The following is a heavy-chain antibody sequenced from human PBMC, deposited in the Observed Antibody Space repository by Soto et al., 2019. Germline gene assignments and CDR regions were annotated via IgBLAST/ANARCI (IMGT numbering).Heavy chain of an antibody. J-gene: IGHJ3*02. V-gene: IGHV4-39*01. CDR3: AKLKKVTSRSGDAFDI. CDR2: IYYSGNT. CDR1: GGSISSSSFF. Sequence: QLQLQESGPTVMKPSETLSLTCSVSGGSISSSSFFWGWIRRPPGQGLEWIGHIYYSGNTYYNPSLKSRVTVSVDTSRHQFFLKMTSVTAADTAFYYCAKLKKVTSRSGDAFDIWGQGTMLTVSS.